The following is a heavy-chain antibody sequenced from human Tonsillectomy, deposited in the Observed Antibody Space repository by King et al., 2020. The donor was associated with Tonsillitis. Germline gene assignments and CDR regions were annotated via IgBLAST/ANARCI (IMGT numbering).Heavy chain of an antibody. V-gene: IGHV3-48*03. CDR3: ARVHKTQISFDY. D-gene: IGHD2/OR15-2a*01. J-gene: IGHJ4*02. Sequence: VQLVESGGGLVQPGGSLRLSCAASGFTFSSYEMNWVRQAPGKGLEWVSYITGSGSAIYYADSVKGRFTISRDNAKNSLYLQMNSLRAEDTAVYYCARVHKTQISFDYWGQGTLVTVSS. CDR1: GFTFSSYE. CDR2: ITGSGSAI.